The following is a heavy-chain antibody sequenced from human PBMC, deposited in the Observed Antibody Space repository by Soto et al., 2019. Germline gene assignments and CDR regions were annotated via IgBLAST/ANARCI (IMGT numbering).Heavy chain of an antibody. CDR3: ARDRRWAIDY. CDR1: GFTVSSNY. D-gene: IGHD6-13*01. Sequence: EVQLVETGGGLIQPGGSLRLSCAASGFTVSSNYMSWVRQAPGKGLEWVSHINDRSSAIYYADSVKGRFTISRDNAKNSLYLQINSLRDEDTAVYYCARDRRWAIDYWGQGTLVTVSS. J-gene: IGHJ4*02. V-gene: IGHV3-48*02. CDR2: INDRSSAI.